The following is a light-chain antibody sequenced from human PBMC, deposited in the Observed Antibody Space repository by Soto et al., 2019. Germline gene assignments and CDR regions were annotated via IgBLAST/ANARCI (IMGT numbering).Light chain of an antibody. CDR2: RNN. V-gene: IGLV1-47*01. CDR1: SSNIGSNY. CDR3: AAWDDSLSGYV. Sequence: QSVLTQPPSASGTPGQRVTISCSGSSSNIGSNYAYWYQQLPGTAPKLLIYRNNQRPPGVPDRFSGSKSGTSASLAISGLRSEDEADYYCAAWDDSLSGYVFGTGTKVTVL. J-gene: IGLJ1*01.